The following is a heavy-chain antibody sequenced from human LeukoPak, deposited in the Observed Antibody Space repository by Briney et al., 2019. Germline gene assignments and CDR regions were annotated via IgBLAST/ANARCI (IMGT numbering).Heavy chain of an antibody. CDR1: GYTFTGYY. Sequence: GASVKVSCKASGYTFTGYYMHWVRQAPGQGLEWMGWINPNSGGTNYAQKFQGRVATTRDTSISTAYMELSRLRSDDTAVYYCARSVQNIRLEHDYWGQGTLVTVSS. CDR3: ARSVQNIRLEHDY. D-gene: IGHD1-1*01. CDR2: INPNSGGT. V-gene: IGHV1-2*02. J-gene: IGHJ4*02.